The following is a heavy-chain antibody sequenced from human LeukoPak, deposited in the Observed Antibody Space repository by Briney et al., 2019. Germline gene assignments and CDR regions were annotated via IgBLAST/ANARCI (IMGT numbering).Heavy chain of an antibody. CDR3: ARDTGRVAGREVDY. J-gene: IGHJ4*02. Sequence: GGSLRLSCAASGFTFSSYSMNWVRQAPGKGLEWVSYISASVSTIYYAESVKGRFTISRDNAKNSLYLQMNSLRAEDTAVYYCARDTGRVAGREVDYWGQGTLVTVSS. V-gene: IGHV3-48*04. CDR2: ISASVSTI. CDR1: GFTFSSYS. D-gene: IGHD6-19*01.